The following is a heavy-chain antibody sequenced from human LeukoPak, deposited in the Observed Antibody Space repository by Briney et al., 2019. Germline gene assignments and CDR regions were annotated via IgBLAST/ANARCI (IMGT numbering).Heavy chain of an antibody. CDR3: AREDTTLGWFDP. J-gene: IGHJ5*02. CDR1: GGSISSGSYY. Sequence: SETLSLTCTVSGGSISSGSYYWNWIRQPAGKGLELIGRIYTSGSTNYNPSLKSRVTISVDRSKNQFSLKLSSVTAADTAVYYCAREDTTLGWFDPWGQGTLVTVSS. V-gene: IGHV4-61*02. D-gene: IGHD5-18*01. CDR2: IYTSGST.